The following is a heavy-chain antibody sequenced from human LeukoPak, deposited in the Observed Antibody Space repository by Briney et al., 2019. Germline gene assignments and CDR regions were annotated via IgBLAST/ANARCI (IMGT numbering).Heavy chain of an antibody. CDR2: MKSNSGDT. D-gene: IGHD6-13*01. CDR1: GYTFIGYD. CDR3: ARGEYSSSWYPFDY. J-gene: IGHJ4*02. V-gene: IGHV1-8*01. Sequence: ASVKVSCKTSGYTFIGYDMNWVRRPPGQGLEWMGWMKSNSGDTHFAQKFQGRLTMTRNTSISTAFMELSSLRAEDTAVYYCARGEYSSSWYPFDYWGQGSLVTVSS.